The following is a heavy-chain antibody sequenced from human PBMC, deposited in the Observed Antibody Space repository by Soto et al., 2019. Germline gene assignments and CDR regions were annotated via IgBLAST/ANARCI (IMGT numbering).Heavy chain of an antibody. CDR2: IIPIFGTA. V-gene: IGHV1-69*12. CDR3: ASNGESYYYYGMDV. J-gene: IGHJ6*02. CDR1: GGTFSSSA. D-gene: IGHD2-8*01. Sequence: QVQLVQSGAEVKKPGSSVKVSCKASGGTFSSSAISWVRQAPGQGLEWMGGIIPIFGTAEYAQKFQGRVTITADESSSTDFMEWSSLRSKDTAVYYCASNGESYYYYGMDVWGQGTTVTVSS.